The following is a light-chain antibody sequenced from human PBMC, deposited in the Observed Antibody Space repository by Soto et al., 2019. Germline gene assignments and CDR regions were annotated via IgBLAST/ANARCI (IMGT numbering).Light chain of an antibody. Sequence: DIQMTQSPSSLSASVGDRVTITCQASRDIDNYLNWYQQKPGKAPNLLIYDAANLETGVTLRFSGSRSGTHFTLPISSLQPEDIGTYYCHQYDNRPFTFGQGTKLEI. CDR1: RDIDNY. J-gene: IGKJ2*01. V-gene: IGKV1-33*01. CDR2: DAA. CDR3: HQYDNRPFT.